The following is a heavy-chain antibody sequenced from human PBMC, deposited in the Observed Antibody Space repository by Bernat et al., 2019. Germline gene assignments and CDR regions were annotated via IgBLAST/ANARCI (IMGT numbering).Heavy chain of an antibody. Sequence: EVQLVESGGGLVQPGGSLRLSCAASGFTFSNNWMHWVRQAPGKGPVWVSRINGDGDTSAYADSVKGRFTISRDNAKNTLYLQMNSLRAEDTAVYYCASLYCALTTCYDYWGQGTLVTVSS. CDR3: ASLYCALTTCYDY. CDR2: INGDGDTS. CDR1: GFTFSNNW. V-gene: IGHV3-74*01. D-gene: IGHD2-2*01. J-gene: IGHJ4*02.